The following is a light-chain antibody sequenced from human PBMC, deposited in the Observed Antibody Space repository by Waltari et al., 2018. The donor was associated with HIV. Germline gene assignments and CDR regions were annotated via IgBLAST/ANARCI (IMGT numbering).Light chain of an antibody. CDR2: GAS. Sequence: EIVLTQSPGTLSLSPGERATLSCRASQSVSSSYLAWYQQKPGQAPRLLIYGASCRATGIPDRFSGSGSGTDFTLTISRLEPEDFAVYYCQQYGSSPRGTFGGGTKVEIK. CDR3: QQYGSSPRGT. J-gene: IGKJ4*01. V-gene: IGKV3-20*01. CDR1: QSVSSSY.